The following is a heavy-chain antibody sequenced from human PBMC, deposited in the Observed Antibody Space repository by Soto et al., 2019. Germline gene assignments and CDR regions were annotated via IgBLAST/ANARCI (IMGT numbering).Heavy chain of an antibody. D-gene: IGHD3-3*01. V-gene: IGHV3-30-3*01. CDR1: GFTFSSYA. Sequence: QVQLVESGGGVVQPGRSLRLSCAASGFTFSSYAMHWVRQAPGKGLEWVAVISYDGSNKYYADSVKGRFTISRDNSKDTLYLQMNSLRAEDTAVYYCARDPLLGYEFWSGYPLINYYYYYGMDVWGQGTTVTVSS. J-gene: IGHJ6*02. CDR3: ARDPLLGYEFWSGYPLINYYYYYGMDV. CDR2: ISYDGSNK.